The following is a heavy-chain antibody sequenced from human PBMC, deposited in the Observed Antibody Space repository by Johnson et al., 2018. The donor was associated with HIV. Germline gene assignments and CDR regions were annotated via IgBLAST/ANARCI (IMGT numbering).Heavy chain of an antibody. D-gene: IGHD1-26*01. Sequence: QVQLVESGGGVVQPGRSLRLSCAASGFTFSSYAMHWVRQAPGKGLEWVAVISHAGRDKNYADPVKGRFTISSDNSKNTLYLQMNSLRAEDTAVYYCANLPTRRSYYTLGAFDIWGQGTMVTVSS. CDR3: ANLPTRRSYYTLGAFDI. CDR1: GFTFSSYA. J-gene: IGHJ3*02. CDR2: ISHAGRDK. V-gene: IGHV3-30*04.